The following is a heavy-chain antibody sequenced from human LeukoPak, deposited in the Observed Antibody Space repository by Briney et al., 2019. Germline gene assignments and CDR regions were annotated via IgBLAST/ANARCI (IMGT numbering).Heavy chain of an antibody. CDR3: ARRYDILTGPPTYYFDY. D-gene: IGHD3-9*01. CDR2: IDYSGNT. CDR1: GGSISSSGYC. Sequence: SETLSLTCTVSGGSISSSGYCWGWIRQPPGKGLEWIGSIDYSGNTNYNPSLKSRVTISVDMSKNQFSLKLGSVTAADTAVYYCARRYDILTGPPTYYFDYWGQGTLVTVAS. J-gene: IGHJ4*02. V-gene: IGHV4-39*01.